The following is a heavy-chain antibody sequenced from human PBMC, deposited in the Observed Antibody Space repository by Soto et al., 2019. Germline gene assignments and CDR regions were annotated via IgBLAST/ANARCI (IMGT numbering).Heavy chain of an antibody. CDR1: GGTFNTYA. J-gene: IGHJ4*02. Sequence: QVQLVQSGAEMKKPGSSVKVSCQSSGGTFNTYAMNWVRQAPGQGPEWMGDISPMFGAANYAPKFQGRGTITADQSTGTSYMQLSSLTSEDTALYFGAREVQVHGAAVVWWGQGTGVTASS. V-gene: IGHV1-69*19. CDR3: AREVQVHGAAVVW. D-gene: IGHD3-10*01. CDR2: ISPMFGAA.